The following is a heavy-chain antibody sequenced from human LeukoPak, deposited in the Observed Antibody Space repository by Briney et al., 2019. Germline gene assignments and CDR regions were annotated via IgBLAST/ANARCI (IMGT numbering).Heavy chain of an antibody. CDR2: ISSSGSTI. V-gene: IGHV3-48*03. Sequence: PGGSLRLSCAASGFTFSSYEMNWVRQAPGKGLEWVSYISSSGSTIYYADSVKGRFTISRDNAKNSLYLQMNSLRAEDTAVYYCARDSYDFFYGMDVWGQGNTVTVSS. J-gene: IGHJ6*02. CDR1: GFTFSSYE. CDR3: ARDSYDFFYGMDV. D-gene: IGHD3-3*01.